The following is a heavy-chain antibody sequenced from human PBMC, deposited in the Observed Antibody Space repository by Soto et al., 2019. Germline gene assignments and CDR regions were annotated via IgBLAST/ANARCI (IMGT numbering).Heavy chain of an antibody. Sequence: GGSLRLSCAASGFTFSSYAMSWVRQAPGKGLEWVSAISGSGGSTYYADSVKGRFTISRDNSKNTLYLQMNSLRAEDTAVYYCASPSPPFWSGYYRHEDAFDIWGQGTMVTVSS. D-gene: IGHD3-3*01. CDR2: ISGSGGST. J-gene: IGHJ3*02. CDR3: ASPSPPFWSGYYRHEDAFDI. CDR1: GFTFSSYA. V-gene: IGHV3-23*01.